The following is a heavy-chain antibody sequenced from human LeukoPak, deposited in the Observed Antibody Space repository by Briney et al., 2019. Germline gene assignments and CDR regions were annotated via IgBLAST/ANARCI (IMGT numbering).Heavy chain of an antibody. V-gene: IGHV1-2*02. CDR1: GYTFTGYY. CDR2: INPNSGGT. J-gene: IGHJ4*02. Sequence: ASVKVSCKASGYTFTGYYMHWVRQAPGQGLEWRGWINPNSGGTNYAQKFQGRVTMTRDTSISTAYMELSRLRSDDTAVYYCARIVGATLVVFDYWGQGTLVTVSS. CDR3: ARIVGATLVVFDY. D-gene: IGHD1-26*01.